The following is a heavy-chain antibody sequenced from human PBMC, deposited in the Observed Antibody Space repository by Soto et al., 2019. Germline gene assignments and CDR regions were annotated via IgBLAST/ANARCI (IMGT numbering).Heavy chain of an antibody. D-gene: IGHD3-22*01. J-gene: IGHJ4*02. Sequence: PGESLKISCKGSENSFAGYWITWVRQKPGKGLEWMGRIDPSDSQTYYSPSFRGHVTISVTKSITTVFLQWSSLRASDTAMYYCARQIYDSDTGPNFQYYFDSWGQGTPVTVSS. CDR3: ARQIYDSDTGPNFQYYFDS. CDR1: ENSFAGYW. CDR2: IDPSDSQT. V-gene: IGHV5-10-1*01.